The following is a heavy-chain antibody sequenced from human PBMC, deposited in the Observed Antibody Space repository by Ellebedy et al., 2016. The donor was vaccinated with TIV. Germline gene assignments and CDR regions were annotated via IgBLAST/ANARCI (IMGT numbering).Heavy chain of an antibody. V-gene: IGHV1-69*13. D-gene: IGHD6-19*01. CDR2: IIPIFGTA. Sequence: SVKVSXKASGYTFTSYGISWVRQAPGQGLEWMGGIIPIFGTANYAQKFQGRVTITADESTSTAYMELSSLRSEDTAVYYCARAVAGTGGYYFDYWGQGTLVTVSS. J-gene: IGHJ4*02. CDR3: ARAVAGTGGYYFDY. CDR1: GYTFTSYG.